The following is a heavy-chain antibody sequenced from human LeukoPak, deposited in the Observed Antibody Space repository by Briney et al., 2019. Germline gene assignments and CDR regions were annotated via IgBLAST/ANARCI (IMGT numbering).Heavy chain of an antibody. Sequence: GRSLRLSCAASGFTFDEYAMHWVRQAPGGGLEWVSGISWNSGSIGYADSVKGRFTISRDNAKNSLYLQMNSLRAEDMALYYCAKGAKWELLVDAFDIWGQGTMVTVSS. CDR3: AKGAKWELLVDAFDI. D-gene: IGHD1-26*01. V-gene: IGHV3-9*03. J-gene: IGHJ3*02. CDR2: ISWNSGSI. CDR1: GFTFDEYA.